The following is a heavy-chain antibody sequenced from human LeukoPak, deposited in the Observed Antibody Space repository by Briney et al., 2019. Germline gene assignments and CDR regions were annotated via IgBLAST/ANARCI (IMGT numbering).Heavy chain of an antibody. CDR2: IIPILGIA. CDR3: ARAYYGSGSYYKVEGMDV. J-gene: IGHJ6*02. Sequence: SVKVSCKASGGTFSSYAISWVRQAPGQGLEWMGRIIPILGIANYAQKFQGRVTITADKSTSTAYMELSSLRSEDTAVYYCARAYYGSGSYYKVEGMDVWGQGTTVTVSS. CDR1: GGTFSSYA. V-gene: IGHV1-69*04. D-gene: IGHD3-10*01.